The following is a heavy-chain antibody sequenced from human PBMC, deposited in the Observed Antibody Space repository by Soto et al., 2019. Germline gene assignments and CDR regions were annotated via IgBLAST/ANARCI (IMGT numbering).Heavy chain of an antibody. CDR1: GGSFSGYY. CDR2: IYYSGST. CDR3: ARTLVRLFWFDP. V-gene: IGHV4-59*01. J-gene: IGHJ5*02. Sequence: SETLSLTCAVYGGSFSGYYWSWIRQPPGKGLEWIGYIYYSGSTNCNPSLKSRVTISVDTSKNQFSLKLSSVTAADTAVYYCARTLVRLFWFDPWGQGTLVTVSS. D-gene: IGHD6-13*01.